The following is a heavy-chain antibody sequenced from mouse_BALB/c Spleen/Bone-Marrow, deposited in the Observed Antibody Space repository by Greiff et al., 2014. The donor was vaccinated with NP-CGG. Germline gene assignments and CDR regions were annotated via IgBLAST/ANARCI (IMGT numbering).Heavy chain of an antibody. CDR2: IWGDGRT. D-gene: IGHD1-1*01. Sequence: VKLQESGPGLVAPSQSLSITCTVSGFSLTDYGVNWVRQPPGKGLEWLGMIWGDGRTDYNSALKSRLSISKDNSKGQVFLKMNSLQTDDTARYYCARNYYDSSFYFDYWGQGTTLTVSS. CDR1: GFSLTDYG. V-gene: IGHV2-6-7*01. CDR3: ARNYYDSSFYFDY. J-gene: IGHJ2*01.